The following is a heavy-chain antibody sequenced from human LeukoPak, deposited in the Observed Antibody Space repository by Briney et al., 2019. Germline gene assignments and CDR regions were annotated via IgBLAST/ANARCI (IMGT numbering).Heavy chain of an antibody. D-gene: IGHD1-1*01. CDR2: INAGNGNT. J-gene: IGHJ4*02. CDR3: ARGGTGASGYYFDY. V-gene: IGHV1-3*03. Sequence: ASVKVSCKASGYTFTSYAMHWVRQAPGQRLEWMGWINAGNGNTKYSQEFQGRVTITRDTSASTAYMELSSLRSEDMAVYYCARGGTGASGYYFDYWGQGTLVTVSS. CDR1: GYTFTSYA.